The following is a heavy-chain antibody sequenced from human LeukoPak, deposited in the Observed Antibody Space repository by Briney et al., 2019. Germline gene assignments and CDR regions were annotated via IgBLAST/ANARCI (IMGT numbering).Heavy chain of an antibody. V-gene: IGHV4-59*01. CDR3: ARGHDGVVGWFAP. CDR2: VSYSGST. J-gene: IGHJ5*02. D-gene: IGHD2-15*01. CDR1: GGSISSYY. Sequence: PSETLSLTCTVSGGSISSYYWIWIRQPPGKGLEWIGHVSYSGSTNYNPSLKSRVTISVDTSKNQFSLKVTSATAADTAVYYCARGHDGVVGWFAPWGRGSLVTVSS.